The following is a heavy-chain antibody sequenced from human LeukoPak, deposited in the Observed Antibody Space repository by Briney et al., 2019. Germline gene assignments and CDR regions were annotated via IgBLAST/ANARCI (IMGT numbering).Heavy chain of an antibody. Sequence: GGSPRLSCAASGFTFSDYDMHWVRQATGKGLEWVSAIGTAGDTYYTGSVKGRFTISRENAKNSLYLQMNSLRAGDTAVYYCVRVAKERVGGVYYFDYWGQGTPVTVSS. CDR2: IGTAGDT. V-gene: IGHV3-13*01. J-gene: IGHJ4*02. D-gene: IGHD1-1*01. CDR1: GFTFSDYD. CDR3: VRVAKERVGGVYYFDY.